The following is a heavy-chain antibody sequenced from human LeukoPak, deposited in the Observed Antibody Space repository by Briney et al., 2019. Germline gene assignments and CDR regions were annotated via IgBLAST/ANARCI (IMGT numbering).Heavy chain of an antibody. CDR1: EFTVSRNY. CDR3: AKLPNNYYYYMDV. J-gene: IGHJ6*03. V-gene: IGHV3-53*01. D-gene: IGHD6-6*01. Sequence: GGSLRLSCTASEFTVSRNYMLWVRQAPGKGLEWVSLIFSNGDTHYADSVKGRFTISRDNSKNTLYLQMSSLRAEDTAVYYCAKLPNNYYYYMDVWGKGTTVTVSS. CDR2: IFSNGDT.